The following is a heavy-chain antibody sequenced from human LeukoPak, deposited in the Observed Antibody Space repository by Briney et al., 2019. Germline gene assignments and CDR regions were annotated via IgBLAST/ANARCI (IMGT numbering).Heavy chain of an antibody. CDR3: TKGAIWLPFDY. Sequence: GGSLRLSCAASGFTFSNYAMSWARQAPGKGLEWVSAISGSGGSTYYADSVKGRFTISRDNSKNTLYLQMNSLRAEDTAVYYCTKGAIWLPFDYWGQGTLVTVSS. V-gene: IGHV3-23*01. CDR2: ISGSGGST. CDR1: GFTFSNYA. D-gene: IGHD5-18*01. J-gene: IGHJ4*02.